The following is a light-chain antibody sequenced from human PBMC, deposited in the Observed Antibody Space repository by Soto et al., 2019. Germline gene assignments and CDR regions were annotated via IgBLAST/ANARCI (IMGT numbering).Light chain of an antibody. J-gene: IGLJ1*01. CDR3: NSYTSSSSYV. CDR2: EVG. CDR1: SSDVGGYNY. Sequence: QSVLTQPASVSGSPGQSITISCTGTSSDVGGYNYVSWYQQHPGKAPKLMIFEVGNRPSGVSNRFSGSKSGNTASLTISGLQAEDEADYYCNSYTSSSSYVFGPGTKVTVL. V-gene: IGLV2-14*01.